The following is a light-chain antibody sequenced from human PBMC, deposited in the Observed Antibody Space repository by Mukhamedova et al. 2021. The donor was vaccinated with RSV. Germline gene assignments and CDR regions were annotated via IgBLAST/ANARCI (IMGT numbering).Light chain of an antibody. CDR2: GAS. J-gene: IGKJ1*01. V-gene: IGKV3-20*01. CDR3: QQYGSSPGT. Sequence: SSYLAWYQQKPGQAPRLLIYGASSRATGIPDRFSGSGSGTDFTLTISRLEPEDFAVYYCQQYGSSPGTFGQGTKVEIK. CDR1: SSY.